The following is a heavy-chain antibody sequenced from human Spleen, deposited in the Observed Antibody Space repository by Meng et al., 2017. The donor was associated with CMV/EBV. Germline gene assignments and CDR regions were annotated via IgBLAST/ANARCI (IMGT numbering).Heavy chain of an antibody. J-gene: IGHJ4*02. Sequence: YGWSFSGYYWSWIRQPPGKGLEWIGEINHSGSTNYNPSLKSRVTISVDTSKNQFSLKLSSVTAADTALYYCAKDTSHGYSGYDYIDYWGQGTLVTVSS. CDR1: GWSFSGYY. D-gene: IGHD5-12*01. V-gene: IGHV4-34*01. CDR2: INHSGST. CDR3: AKDTSHGYSGYDYIDY.